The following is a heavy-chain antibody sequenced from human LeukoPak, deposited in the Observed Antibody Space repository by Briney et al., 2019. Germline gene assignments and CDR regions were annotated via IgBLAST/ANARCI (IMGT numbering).Heavy chain of an antibody. CDR3: VSRGNYDGSKPFDY. CDR1: GFTFSSCS. CDR2: ISSSSSYI. D-gene: IGHD5-24*01. V-gene: IGHV3-21*04. Sequence: GGSLRLSCPASGFTFSSCSMNWVRQAPGKGREGVSSISSSSSYIYYADSVKGRFTISRDNAKNSLYLQMNSLRAEDTAVYYCVSRGNYDGSKPFDYWSQGTLVTVSS. J-gene: IGHJ4*02.